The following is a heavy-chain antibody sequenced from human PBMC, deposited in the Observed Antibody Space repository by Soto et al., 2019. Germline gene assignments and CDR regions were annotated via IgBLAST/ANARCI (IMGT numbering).Heavy chain of an antibody. J-gene: IGHJ4*02. CDR1: GGSISSYY. D-gene: IGHD3-3*01. V-gene: IGHV4-4*07. CDR2: IYTGGST. CDR3: ARDEGGVATARFDY. Sequence: PSETLSLTCTVSGGSISSYYWSWIRQPAGKGLEWIGRIYTGGSTNYNPSLKSRVTMSVDTSKNQFSLKLSSVTAADTAVYYCARDEGGVATARFDYWGQGTLVTVSS.